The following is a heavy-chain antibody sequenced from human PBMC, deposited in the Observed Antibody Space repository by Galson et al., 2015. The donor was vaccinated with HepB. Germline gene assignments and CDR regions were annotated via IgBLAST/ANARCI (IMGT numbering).Heavy chain of an antibody. D-gene: IGHD4-17*01. Sequence: SLRLSCAASGFTFSSYTMYWVRQAPGKGLEWVAVISYDGSNEYYADSVKGRFAISRDNSKNTLYLQMNSLRAEDTAVYYCARDKPSVVYGDYVDYWGQGTLVTVSS. J-gene: IGHJ4*02. V-gene: IGHV3-30*09. CDR3: ARDKPSVVYGDYVDY. CDR2: ISYDGSNE. CDR1: GFTFSSYT.